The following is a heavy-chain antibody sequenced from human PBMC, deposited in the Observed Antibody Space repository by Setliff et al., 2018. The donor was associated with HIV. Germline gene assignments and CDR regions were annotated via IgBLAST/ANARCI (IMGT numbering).Heavy chain of an antibody. V-gene: IGHV4-31*03. CDR2: IHSSGNT. D-gene: IGHD2-21*02. CDR3: ARVNSDPSLGEYGDYYFDH. J-gene: IGHJ4*02. CDR1: GASITSGEYS. Sequence: NPSETLSLTCTVSGASITSGEYSWTWIRQHPGKGLEWIGYIHSSGNTYNSPSLKSRISISVDTSENSFSLKVSAVTAADTAVYYCARVNSDPSLGEYGDYYFDHWGRGTLVTVSS.